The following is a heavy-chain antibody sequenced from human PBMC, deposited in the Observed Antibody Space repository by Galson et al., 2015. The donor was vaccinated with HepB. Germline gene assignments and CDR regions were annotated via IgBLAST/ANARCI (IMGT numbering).Heavy chain of an antibody. D-gene: IGHD2/OR15-2a*01. V-gene: IGHV3-74*01. CDR1: GFTFNNYW. Sequence: SLRLSCAASGFTFNNYWMHWVRQAPGKGPVWVSRIHSNGGTTNYADSVKGRFTISRDNAKNTLYLKMNSLRAEDTAVYYCARGDYCSRTTCYHQYGMDVWGQGTTVTVSS. J-gene: IGHJ6*02. CDR3: ARGDYCSRTTCYHQYGMDV. CDR2: IHSNGGTT.